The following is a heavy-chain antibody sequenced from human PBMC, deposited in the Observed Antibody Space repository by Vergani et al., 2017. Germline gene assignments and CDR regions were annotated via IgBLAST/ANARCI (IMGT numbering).Heavy chain of an antibody. Sequence: HVQLVQSGSELKKPGASVKISCKASGYIFTQSVMNWVRQAPGQGPEWMGWINTATGKSTYAQDFTGRFVFSLDTSVNTAYLQISSLKTEDTAIYYGATTTTWRVCDSWGQGTLVTVST. D-gene: IGHD2-21*01. V-gene: IGHV7-4-1*02. CDR3: ATTTTWRVCDS. J-gene: IGHJ5*02. CDR2: INTATGKS. CDR1: GYIFTQSV.